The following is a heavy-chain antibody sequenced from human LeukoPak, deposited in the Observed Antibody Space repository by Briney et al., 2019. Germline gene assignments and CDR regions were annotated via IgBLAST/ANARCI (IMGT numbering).Heavy chain of an antibody. D-gene: IGHD2-15*01. CDR1: GLTFSSHW. J-gene: IGHJ4*02. CDR2: ISTDGDRE. CDR3: ASKFPYCSGGSCAL. V-gene: IGHV3-7*01. Sequence: GGSLRLSCVASGLTFSSHWMSWVRQAPGQGLEWVVYISTDGDRETYVDSVKGRFSISRDNAKNSLFLQMHSLRVEDTAVYYCASKFPYCSGGSCALGGPGTLVTVSS.